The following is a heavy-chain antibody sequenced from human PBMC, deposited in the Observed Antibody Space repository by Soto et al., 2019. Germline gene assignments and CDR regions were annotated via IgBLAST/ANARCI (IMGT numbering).Heavy chain of an antibody. D-gene: IGHD3-3*01. CDR1: GFTVSNYY. CDR2: IYTAGPT. V-gene: IGHV3-53*01. CDR3: ARVSKRYDVAGVDFDY. J-gene: IGHJ4*02. Sequence: PGGSLRLSCAASGFTVSNYYMSWVRQAPGRGLQWVSVIYTAGPTYYADSVKGRFTISRDESKNSLYLQMNSLRAEDTAVYYCARVSKRYDVAGVDFDYWGQGTLVSVSS.